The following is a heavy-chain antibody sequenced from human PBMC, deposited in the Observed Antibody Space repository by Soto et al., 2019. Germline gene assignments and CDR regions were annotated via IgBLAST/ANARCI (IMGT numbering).Heavy chain of an antibody. Sequence: QVQLVQSGADVKKPGSSVKVSCKASGATFSSSTFTWVRQAPGQGLEWMGRIIPMFGITNSAQKFQGRLGITADESTNTVFMDMSSLRSDDTAIYYCATWALTFGGVLNAWGQGTLVTVSS. J-gene: IGHJ4*02. CDR1: GATFSSST. CDR3: ATWALTFGGVLNA. CDR2: IIPMFGIT. D-gene: IGHD3-16*01. V-gene: IGHV1-69*02.